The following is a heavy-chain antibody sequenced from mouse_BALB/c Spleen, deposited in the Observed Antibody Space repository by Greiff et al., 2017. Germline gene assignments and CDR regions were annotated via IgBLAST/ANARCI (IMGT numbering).Heavy chain of an antibody. Sequence: EGQVVESGGGLVKPGGSLKLSCAASGFTFSSYAMSWVRQSPEKRLEWVAEISSGGSYTYYPDTVTGRFTISRDNAKNTLYLEMSSLRSEDTAMYYCARDIEVLGAMDYWGQGTSVTVSS. J-gene: IGHJ4*01. CDR3: ARDIEVLGAMDY. CDR2: ISSGGSYT. D-gene: IGHD2-14*01. CDR1: GFTFSSYA. V-gene: IGHV5-9-4*01.